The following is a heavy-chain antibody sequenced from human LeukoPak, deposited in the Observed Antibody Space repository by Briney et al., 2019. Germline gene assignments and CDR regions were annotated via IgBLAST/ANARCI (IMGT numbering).Heavy chain of an antibody. CDR2: ISAYNGNT. V-gene: IGHV1-18*01. CDR3: AREPGGVIEYYFDY. Sequence: ASVKVSCKASGYTFTSYGISWVRQAPGQGLEWMGWISAYNGNTNYAQKFQGRVTMTRDTSTSTVYMELSSLRSEDTAVYYCAREPGGVIEYYFDYWGQGTLVTVSS. J-gene: IGHJ4*02. D-gene: IGHD3-16*01. CDR1: GYTFTSYG.